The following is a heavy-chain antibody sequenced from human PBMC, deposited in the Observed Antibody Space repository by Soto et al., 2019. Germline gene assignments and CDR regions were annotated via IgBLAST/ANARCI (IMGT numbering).Heavy chain of an antibody. Sequence: DSVKVSCKASGYTFNTYDIEWVRLATGQGLEWMGSMNPNTGSTDYAQKFQGRVTMTMTTSISTAYLELSSLRSDDTVIYYCARTMGGIAAAGSDFWGQGTLVTVSS. CDR2: MNPNTGST. CDR1: GYTFNTYD. J-gene: IGHJ4*02. CDR3: ARTMGGIAAAGSDF. V-gene: IGHV1-8*01. D-gene: IGHD6-13*01.